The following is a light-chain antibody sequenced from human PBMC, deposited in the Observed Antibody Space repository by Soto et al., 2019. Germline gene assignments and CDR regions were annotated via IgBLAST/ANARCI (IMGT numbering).Light chain of an antibody. V-gene: IGLV1-40*01. CDR1: SSNIGVVFY. CDR2: GNN. CDR3: QSYDSSLDGFYV. Sequence: QSVLSQPPSVSGAPGQRVTISCTGTSSNIGVVFYLHWYQQFPGTAPNFFISGNNNRPSGVADLFFGSRSGVSASLAIIGFQAEDEADYFCQSYDSSLDGFYVFGTGTKVTVL. J-gene: IGLJ1*01.